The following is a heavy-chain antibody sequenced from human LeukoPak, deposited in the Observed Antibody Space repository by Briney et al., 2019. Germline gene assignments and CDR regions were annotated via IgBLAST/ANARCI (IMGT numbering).Heavy chain of an antibody. Sequence: GGSLRLSCAASGFSCSTRGMSWVRQAPGKGLEWVSSISGSGGGTYYAHSVNGRFTIARHKSKHPLYLQMNSLRADDTAVYYRAKTGDYFDSSDYYRPDAFDIWGQGPMVTISS. CDR2: ISGSGGGT. V-gene: IGHV3-23*01. D-gene: IGHD3-22*01. J-gene: IGHJ3*02. CDR1: GFSCSTRG. CDR3: AKTGDYFDSSDYYRPDAFDI.